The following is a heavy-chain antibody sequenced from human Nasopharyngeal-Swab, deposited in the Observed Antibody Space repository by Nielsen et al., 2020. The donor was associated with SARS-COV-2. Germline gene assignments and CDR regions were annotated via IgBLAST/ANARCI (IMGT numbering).Heavy chain of an antibody. Sequence: SETLSLTCTVSRGSISSYYWSWIRQPPGKGLEWIGYIYYSGSTNYNPSLKSRVTISVDTSKNQFSLKLSSVTAADTAVYYCARVYSTTAHYYYGMDVWGQGTTVTVSS. CDR2: IYYSGST. D-gene: IGHD2-2*01. J-gene: IGHJ6*02. CDR3: ARVYSTTAHYYYGMDV. V-gene: IGHV4-59*01. CDR1: RGSISSYY.